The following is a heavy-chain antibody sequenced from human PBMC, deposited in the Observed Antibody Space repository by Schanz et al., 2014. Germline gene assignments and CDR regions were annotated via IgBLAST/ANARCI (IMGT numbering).Heavy chain of an antibody. J-gene: IGHJ6*02. CDR1: GHPFTAYY. Sequence: QVQLVQSGAEVKKPGASVKVSCKASGHPFTAYYMHWVRQAPGQGLEWMGRINPNSGGTNYAENFQGRVTMTRDTSTSTVYMELSRLTSDDTALYYCARDGHSSIWDSYYFYGLDVWGQGTVVTVSS. CDR2: INPNSGGT. CDR3: ARDGHSSIWDSYYFYGLDV. D-gene: IGHD6-13*01. V-gene: IGHV1-2*06.